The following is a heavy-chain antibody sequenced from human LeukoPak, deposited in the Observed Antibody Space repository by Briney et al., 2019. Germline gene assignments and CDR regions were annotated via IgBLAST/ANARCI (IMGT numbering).Heavy chain of an antibody. J-gene: IGHJ4*02. Sequence: SETLSLTCTVSGGSVSTSDYYWGWIRQTPGKGLEWIGDIFHNGKTNYNPSLKGRVTISIDTSNNQFSLRLPSVTAADTAVYYCARIFDSWGQGTLVTVSS. CDR2: IFHNGKT. CDR1: GGSVSTSDYY. CDR3: ARIFDS. V-gene: IGHV4-39*07.